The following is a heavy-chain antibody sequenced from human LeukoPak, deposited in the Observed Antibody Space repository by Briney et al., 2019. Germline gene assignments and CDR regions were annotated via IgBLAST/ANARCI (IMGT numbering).Heavy chain of an antibody. D-gene: IGHD1-26*01. CDR2: ISHESVT. CDR3: AKDTDRRRWVDY. V-gene: IGHV3-30*18. CDR1: GFTFSYYA. Sequence: PGGSLRLSCAGSGFTFSYYAIHWVRQPPGKGPEWVAAISHESVTYYTASVEGRFAISRDNSKNTVYLDMNSLRAEDTADYYCAKDTDRRRWVDYWGQGTLVTVSS. J-gene: IGHJ4*02.